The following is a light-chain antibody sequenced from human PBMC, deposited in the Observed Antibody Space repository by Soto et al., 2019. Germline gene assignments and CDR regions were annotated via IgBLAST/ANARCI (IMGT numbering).Light chain of an antibody. J-gene: IGLJ3*02. CDR2: EVS. Sequence: QSALTQPASVSGSPGQSITISCTGTSSDVGRYNYVSWYQQHPGKAPKLMIYEVSNRPSGVSNRFSGSKSGNTASLTISGLQAEDEADYYCSSYTSSSTRVFGGGTQVTVL. CDR3: SSYTSSSTRV. V-gene: IGLV2-14*01. CDR1: SSDVGRYNY.